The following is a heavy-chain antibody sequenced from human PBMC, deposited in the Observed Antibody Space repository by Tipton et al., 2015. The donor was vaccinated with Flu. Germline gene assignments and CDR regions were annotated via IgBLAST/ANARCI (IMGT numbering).Heavy chain of an antibody. CDR3: ARQIGGGDCY. Sequence: QLVQSGGGLVQPGGSLRLSCAASGFTFGSYWMTWVRQAPGKGLEWVANIKQDGSVKYYVDSVKGRFTISRDNAKNSPYLQMNSLRAEDTAVYYCARQIGGGDCYWGQGTLVTVSS. CDR2: IKQDGSVK. V-gene: IGHV3-7*03. D-gene: IGHD2-21*02. CDR1: GFTFGSYW. J-gene: IGHJ4*02.